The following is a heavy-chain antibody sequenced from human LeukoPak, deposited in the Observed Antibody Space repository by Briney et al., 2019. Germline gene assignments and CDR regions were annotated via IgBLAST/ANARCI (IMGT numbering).Heavy chain of an antibody. CDR2: IHYSGST. D-gene: IGHD3-3*02. CDR1: SGSISSYF. J-gene: IGHJ4*02. Sequence: SETLSLTCTVSSGSISSYFWNWIRQPPGKGLEWIGYIHYSGSTNYNPSLRSRVTISADTSKNQFSLKLSSVTAADTAVYYCARTISLRPYYFDYWGQGTLVTVSS. V-gene: IGHV4-59*01. CDR3: ARTISLRPYYFDY.